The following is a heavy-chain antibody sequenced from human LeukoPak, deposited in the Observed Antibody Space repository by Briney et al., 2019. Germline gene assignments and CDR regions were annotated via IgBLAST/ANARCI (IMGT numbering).Heavy chain of an antibody. V-gene: IGHV3-23*01. CDR3: AKDLKPDSSGYYPAPDAFDI. D-gene: IGHD3-22*01. Sequence: GGSLRLSCAASGFTFSSYAMSWGRQAPGKGLEWVSAISGSGGSTYYADSVKGRFTISRDNSKNTLYLQMNSLRAEDTAVYYCAKDLKPDSSGYYPAPDAFDIWGQGTMVTVSS. CDR2: ISGSGGST. J-gene: IGHJ3*02. CDR1: GFTFSSYA.